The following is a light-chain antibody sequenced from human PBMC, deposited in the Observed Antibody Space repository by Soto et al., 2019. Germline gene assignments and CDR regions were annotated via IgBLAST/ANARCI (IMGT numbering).Light chain of an antibody. CDR3: AAWDGSLSAVL. V-gene: IGLV1-44*01. CDR1: TSNIGSNA. Sequence: QSVMTQPPSASGTPGQRVTISCSGSTSNIGSNAVNWYQHIPGTAPKLLIFRNSQRPTGVPDRFSGSKSGTSASLAISGLQSEDEADYYCAAWDGSLSAVLFGGGTKVTVL. J-gene: IGLJ2*01. CDR2: RNS.